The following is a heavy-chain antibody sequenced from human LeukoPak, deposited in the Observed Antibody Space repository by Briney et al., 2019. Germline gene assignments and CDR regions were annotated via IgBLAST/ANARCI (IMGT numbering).Heavy chain of an antibody. D-gene: IGHD4-17*01. J-gene: IGHJ5*02. Sequence: SETLSLTCTVSGGSISSYHWSWIRQPPGKGLEWIGYIYYSGSTNYNPSLKSRVTISVDTSKNQFSLKLSSVTAADTAVYYCASYGDYDNWFDPWGQGTLVTVSS. CDR3: ASYGDYDNWFDP. V-gene: IGHV4-59*01. CDR2: IYYSGST. CDR1: GGSISSYH.